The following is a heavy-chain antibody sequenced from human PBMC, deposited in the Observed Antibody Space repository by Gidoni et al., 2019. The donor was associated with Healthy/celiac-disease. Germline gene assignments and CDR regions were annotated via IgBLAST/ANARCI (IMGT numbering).Heavy chain of an antibody. Sequence: EVQLVESGGGLVQLGRSLSLSCAASGFTFDAYAMHWVRQAPGKGLEWVSGISWNSGSIGYADSVKGRFTISRDNAKNSLYLQMNSLRAEDTALYYCAKEGAAVAGGDWYFDLWGRGTLVTVSP. J-gene: IGHJ2*01. V-gene: IGHV3-9*01. CDR1: GFTFDAYA. D-gene: IGHD6-19*01. CDR2: ISWNSGSI. CDR3: AKEGAAVAGGDWYFDL.